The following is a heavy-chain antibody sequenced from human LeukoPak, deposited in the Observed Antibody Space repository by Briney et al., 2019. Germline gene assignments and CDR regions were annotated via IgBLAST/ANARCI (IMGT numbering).Heavy chain of an antibody. CDR3: ATGVTKVGKCYFDF. Sequence: SVNVSCKASGGTFSSYAIMWVRQAPGQGLEWMGGIIPIFGTANYAQKFQGRVTITTDESTSTAYMELSSLRSEDTAVYYCATGVTKVGKCYFDFWGQITLVTVSS. D-gene: IGHD4-11*01. CDR2: IIPIFGTA. V-gene: IGHV1-69*05. CDR1: GGTFSSYA. J-gene: IGHJ4*02.